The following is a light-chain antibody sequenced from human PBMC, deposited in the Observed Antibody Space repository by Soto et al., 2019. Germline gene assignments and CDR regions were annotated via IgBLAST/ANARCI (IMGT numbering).Light chain of an antibody. J-gene: IGLJ2*01. Sequence: QSALTQPASVSGSPGQSITISCTGTSSDVGGYNSVSWYQQHPGKAPRLMIYGVTNRPSRVSDRFSGSKSGNTASLTISGLQAEDEADYYCSSYTSSSTLVFGGGTKLTVL. CDR1: SSDVGGYNS. V-gene: IGLV2-14*01. CDR2: GVT. CDR3: SSYTSSSTLV.